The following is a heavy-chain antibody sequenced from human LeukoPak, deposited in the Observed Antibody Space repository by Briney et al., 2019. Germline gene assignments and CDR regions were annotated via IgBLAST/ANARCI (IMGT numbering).Heavy chain of an antibody. V-gene: IGHV3-23*01. J-gene: IGHJ5*02. CDR3: AKDYYDSSGENWFDP. Sequence: GGSLRLSCAASGFTFSSYAMSWVRQAPGKGLEWVSAISGSGGSTYYADSVKGRFTISRDNSKNTLYLQMNSLRAEDTAVYYCAKDYYDSSGENWFDPWGQGTLVTVSS. CDR1: GFTFSSYA. CDR2: ISGSGGST. D-gene: IGHD3-22*01.